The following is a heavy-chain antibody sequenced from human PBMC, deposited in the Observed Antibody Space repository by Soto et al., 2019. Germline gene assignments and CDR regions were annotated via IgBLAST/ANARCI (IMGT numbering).Heavy chain of an antibody. CDR1: VVSISSSSYS. J-gene: IGHJ5*02. D-gene: IGHD2-21*02. Sequence: SETLSLTCSVSVVSISSSSYSWGWIRQPPGKGLEWIGSIYYSGSTYYNPSLKSRVTVSVDTSKNQFSLKLSSVTAADTAVYYCARHPSDFWFDPWGQGTLVT. CDR3: ARHPSDFWFDP. CDR2: IYYSGST. V-gene: IGHV4-39*01.